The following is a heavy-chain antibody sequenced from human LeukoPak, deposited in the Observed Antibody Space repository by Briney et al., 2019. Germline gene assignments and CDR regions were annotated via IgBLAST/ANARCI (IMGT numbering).Heavy chain of an antibody. CDR1: GGSFSGYY. Sequence: SETLSLTCAVYGGSFSGYYWSWIRQPPGKGLERIGEINHSGSTNYNPSLKSRVTISVDTSKNQFSLKLSSVTAADTAVYYCARGMTNYYDSSGYYPFRYWGQGTLVTVSS. V-gene: IGHV4-34*01. J-gene: IGHJ4*02. CDR3: ARGMTNYYDSSGYYPFRY. CDR2: INHSGST. D-gene: IGHD3-22*01.